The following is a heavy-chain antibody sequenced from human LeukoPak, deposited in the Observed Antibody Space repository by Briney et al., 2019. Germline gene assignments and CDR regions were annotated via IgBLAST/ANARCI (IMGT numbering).Heavy chain of an antibody. Sequence: GGSLRLSCAASGFTFSRYWMSWVRQVPGKGLEWVAHIKEDGSAQNYIDSVKGRFTISRDNAKNSLFLQMNSVRAEDTAIYYCARDLGWFHFDSWGQGTLVTVSS. V-gene: IGHV3-7*01. D-gene: IGHD2-15*01. CDR1: GFTFSRYW. CDR2: IKEDGSAQ. J-gene: IGHJ4*02. CDR3: ARDLGWFHFDS.